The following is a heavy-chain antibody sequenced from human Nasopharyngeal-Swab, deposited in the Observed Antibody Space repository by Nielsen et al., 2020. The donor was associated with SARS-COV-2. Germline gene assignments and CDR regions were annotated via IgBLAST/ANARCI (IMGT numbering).Heavy chain of an antibody. J-gene: IGHJ4*02. CDR2: IFPGDSDT. Sequence: GESLKISCKGSAHTFTTFWLTWVRQMPGKGLEWMGIIFPGDSDTRYSPSFQGQVTISVDKSISTAYLQWTSLKASDTALYFCAQTSVDANYFDKWGQGTLVTVPS. D-gene: IGHD2-8*01. V-gene: IGHV5-51*01. CDR1: AHTFTTFW. CDR3: AQTSVDANYFDK.